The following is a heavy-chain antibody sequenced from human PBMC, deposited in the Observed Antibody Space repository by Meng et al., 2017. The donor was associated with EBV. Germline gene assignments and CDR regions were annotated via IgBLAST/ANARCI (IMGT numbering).Heavy chain of an antibody. J-gene: IGHJ4*02. V-gene: IGHV3-74*01. CDR1: GFTFMSYW. Sequence: GVGLVQPGCAWGVSCTAFGFTFMSYWMRGVLQGPGKGLVWDSRINSDGSSTSYADSVKGRFTISRDNAKNTLYLQMNSLRAEDTAVYYCARGGGYSSSWYPDWGQGTLVTVSS. D-gene: IGHD6-13*01. CDR2: INSDGSST. CDR3: ARGGGYSSSWYPD.